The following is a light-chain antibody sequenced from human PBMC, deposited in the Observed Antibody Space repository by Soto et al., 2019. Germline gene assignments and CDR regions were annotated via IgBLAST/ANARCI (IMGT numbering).Light chain of an antibody. CDR1: SSDVGGYNY. CDR3: SSYAGSSNV. V-gene: IGLV2-8*01. J-gene: IGLJ1*01. Sequence: QSALTQPPSASGSPGQSVAISCTGTSSDVGGYNYVSWYQQHPGKAPKLMIYEVNKRPSGVPDRFSGSKSGNTASLTVPGLQAEDEADYYCSSYAGSSNVFGTGTKLT. CDR2: EVN.